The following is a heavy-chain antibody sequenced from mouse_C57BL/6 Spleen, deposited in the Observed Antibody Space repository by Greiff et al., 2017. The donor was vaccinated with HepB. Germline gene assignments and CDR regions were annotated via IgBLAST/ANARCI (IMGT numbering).Heavy chain of an antibody. CDR2: IDPSDSYT. Sequence: VQLQQPGAELVKPGASVKLSCKASGYTFTSYWMQWVKQRPGQGLEWIGEIDPSDSYTNYNQKFKGKATLTVDTSSSTAYMQLSSLTSEDSAVYYCARREDGYSFDYWGQGTTLTVSS. D-gene: IGHD2-3*01. CDR3: ARREDGYSFDY. V-gene: IGHV1-50*01. CDR1: GYTFTSYW. J-gene: IGHJ2*01.